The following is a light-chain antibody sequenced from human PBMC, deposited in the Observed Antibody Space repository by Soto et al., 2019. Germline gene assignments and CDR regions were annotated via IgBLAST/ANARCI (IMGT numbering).Light chain of an antibody. CDR1: QSVSSY. J-gene: IGKJ2*01. V-gene: IGKV3-11*01. CDR3: QQRSNWPYT. CDR2: DAS. Sequence: EIVLTQSLATLSLSPGERATLSCRASQSVSSYLAWYQQKPGQAPRLLIYDASNRATGIPARFSGSGSGTDFTLTISSLEPEDFAVYYCQQRSNWPYTFGQGTKLEIK.